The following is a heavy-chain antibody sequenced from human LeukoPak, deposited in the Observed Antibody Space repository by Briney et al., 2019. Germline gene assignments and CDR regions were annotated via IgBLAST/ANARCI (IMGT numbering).Heavy chain of an antibody. J-gene: IGHJ3*02. CDR2: INPNSGGT. Sequence: GASVKVSCKASGYTFTGYYMHWVRQAPGQGLEWTGWINPNSGGTNYAQKFQGRVTMTRDTSISTAYMELSRLRSDDTAVYYCARGSYYDSSGYYGFDIWGQGTMVTVSS. CDR1: GYTFTGYY. D-gene: IGHD3-22*01. CDR3: ARGSYYDSSGYYGFDI. V-gene: IGHV1-2*02.